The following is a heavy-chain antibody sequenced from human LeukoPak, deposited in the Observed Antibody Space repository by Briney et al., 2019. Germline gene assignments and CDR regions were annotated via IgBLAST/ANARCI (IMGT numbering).Heavy chain of an antibody. Sequence: GGSLRLSCVASGFTFDDYAMHWVRQAPGKGLEWVSGISWNSGSMGYADSVKGRFTISRDNAKNSLYLQMNSLRAEDTASYYCAKDMGYSGNYRTPDYWGQGTLVTVSS. J-gene: IGHJ4*02. CDR3: AKDMGYSGNYRTPDY. CDR2: ISWNSGSM. CDR1: GFTFDDYA. D-gene: IGHD1-26*01. V-gene: IGHV3-9*01.